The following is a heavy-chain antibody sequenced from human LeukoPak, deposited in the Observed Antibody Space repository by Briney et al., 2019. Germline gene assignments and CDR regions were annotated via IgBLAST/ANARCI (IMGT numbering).Heavy chain of an antibody. D-gene: IGHD2-2*01. V-gene: IGHV1-2*02. J-gene: IGHJ6*03. CDR3: ARDNHCSSTSCKYYYYMDV. CDR1: GYTFTSYG. Sequence: ASVKVSCKASGYTFTSYGISWVRQAPGQGLEWMGWINPNSGGTNYAQKFQGRVTMTRDTSISTAYMELSRLRSDDTAVYYCARDNHCSSTSCKYYYYMDVWGKGTTVTVSS. CDR2: INPNSGGT.